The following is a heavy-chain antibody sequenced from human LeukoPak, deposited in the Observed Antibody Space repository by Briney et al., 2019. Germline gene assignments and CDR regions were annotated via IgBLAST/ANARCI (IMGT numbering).Heavy chain of an antibody. CDR3: ARGEDWFDP. Sequence: PGGSLRLSCAASGFTFSSYSMNWVRHAPGKGLEWVSSISSSSSYIYYADSVKGRFTISRDNAKNSLYLQMNGLRAEDTAVYYCARGEDWFDPLGQGTLVTVSS. CDR2: ISSSSSYI. D-gene: IGHD3-16*01. V-gene: IGHV3-21*01. J-gene: IGHJ5*02. CDR1: GFTFSSYS.